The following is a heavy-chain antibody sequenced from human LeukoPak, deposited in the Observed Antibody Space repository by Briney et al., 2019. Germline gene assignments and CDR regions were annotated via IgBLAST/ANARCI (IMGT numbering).Heavy chain of an antibody. D-gene: IGHD3-10*01. Sequence: GASVKVSCKASGYTFTGYYMHWVRQAPGQGLEWMGRINPNSGGTNYAQKFQGRVTMTRDTSISTAYMELSRVRSDDTAVYYCASLNSGSHHFDYWGQGTLVTVSS. V-gene: IGHV1-2*06. CDR1: GYTFTGYY. CDR3: ASLNSGSHHFDY. CDR2: INPNSGGT. J-gene: IGHJ4*02.